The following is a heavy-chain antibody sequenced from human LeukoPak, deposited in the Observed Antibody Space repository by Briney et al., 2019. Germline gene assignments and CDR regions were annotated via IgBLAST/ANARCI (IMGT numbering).Heavy chain of an antibody. CDR3: ARDTKRFGESIDY. CDR1: GFTFTDYP. Sequence: GGSLRLSCAASGFTFTDYPMSWLRQAPGKGVEWVSALTRSGGDTYHADTVKGRFTISRDNSKDTLYLQMNSLRAEDTAVYYCARDTKRFGESIDYWGQGTLVTVSS. J-gene: IGHJ4*02. CDR2: LTRSGGDT. V-gene: IGHV3-23*01. D-gene: IGHD3-10*01.